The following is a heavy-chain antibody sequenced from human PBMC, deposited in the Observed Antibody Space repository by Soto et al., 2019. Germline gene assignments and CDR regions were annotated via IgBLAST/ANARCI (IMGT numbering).Heavy chain of an antibody. CDR3: ARGGADILTGPLDY. D-gene: IGHD3-9*01. V-gene: IGHV3-74*01. CDR2: IKSGEIGI. J-gene: IGHJ4*02. Sequence: EVQLVESGGGLVQPGGSLRLSCAASGFIFSNYWMHWVRQAPGKGLVWVSRIKSGEIGISYADSVKGRFTISRDNAKNTLYLRMNSLRVEDTAVYYCARGGADILTGPLDYWGQGTLVTVSS. CDR1: GFIFSNYW.